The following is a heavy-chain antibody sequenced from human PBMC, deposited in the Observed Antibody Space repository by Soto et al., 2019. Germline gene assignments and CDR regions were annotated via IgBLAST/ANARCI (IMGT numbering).Heavy chain of an antibody. Sequence: QVQLVQSGAEVKKPGASVKVSCKASGYICNTYAMHWVRQAPGQRLEGMGWINTDNGNAKYSQKFQGRVTLTKVTSASTEYMQLSGLRSEDTSVYYWARDWAPEVPSAAPHFDCWGQGTLVTVSS. CDR3: ARDWAPEVPSAAPHFDC. J-gene: IGHJ4*02. V-gene: IGHV1-3*04. D-gene: IGHD2-21*01. CDR1: GYICNTYA. CDR2: INTDNGNA.